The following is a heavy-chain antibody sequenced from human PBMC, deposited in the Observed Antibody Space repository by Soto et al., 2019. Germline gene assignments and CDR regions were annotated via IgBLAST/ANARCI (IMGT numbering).Heavy chain of an antibody. V-gene: IGHV1-2*02. Sequence: ASVKVSCKASGYTFTGYYMHWVRQAPGQGLEWMGWINPNSGGTNYSQKFQGRVTITRDTSASTAYMELSSLRSEDTAVYYCARDLSTGSYSPFYYYYGMDVWGQGTTVTVSS. CDR2: INPNSGGT. J-gene: IGHJ6*02. CDR1: GYTFTGYY. D-gene: IGHD3-10*01. CDR3: ARDLSTGSYSPFYYYYGMDV.